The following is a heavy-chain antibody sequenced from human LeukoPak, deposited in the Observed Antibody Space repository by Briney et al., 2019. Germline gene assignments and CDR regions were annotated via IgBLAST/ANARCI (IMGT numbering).Heavy chain of an antibody. Sequence: EASVKVSCKVSGYTLTELSMHWVRQAPGKGLEWMGGFDPEDGETIYAQKFQGRVTMTEDTFTDTAYMELSSLRSEDTAVYYCATNQLAYCGGDCHRRDYYSYMDVWGKGTTVTVSS. D-gene: IGHD2-21*02. J-gene: IGHJ6*03. CDR3: ATNQLAYCGGDCHRRDYYSYMDV. CDR1: GYTLTELS. V-gene: IGHV1-24*01. CDR2: FDPEDGET.